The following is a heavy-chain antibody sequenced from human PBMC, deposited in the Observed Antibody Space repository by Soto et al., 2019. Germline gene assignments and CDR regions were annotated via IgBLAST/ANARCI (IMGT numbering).Heavy chain of an antibody. CDR1: GFTFSSYA. Sequence: PGGSLRLSCAASGFTFSSYAMHWVRQAPGKGLEWVAVISYDGSNKYYADSVKGRFTISRDNSKSTLYLQMNSLRAEDTAVYYCARGDSSGLRSFDYWGQGTLVTVSS. J-gene: IGHJ4*02. V-gene: IGHV3-30-3*01. D-gene: IGHD6-19*01. CDR3: ARGDSSGLRSFDY. CDR2: ISYDGSNK.